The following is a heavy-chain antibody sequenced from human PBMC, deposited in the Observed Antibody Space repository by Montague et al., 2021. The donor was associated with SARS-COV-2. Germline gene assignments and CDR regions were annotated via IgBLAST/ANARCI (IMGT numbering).Heavy chain of an antibody. Sequence: CAISGDSVSVNSATWGWIRQSPSKGLEWLGRTYYMSKWYNDYAVSVKSRITINPDTSKNQISLQLNSVTPEDTAVYYCARTSASSGYWGQGTLVTVSS. CDR3: ARTSASSGY. V-gene: IGHV6-1*01. CDR2: TYYMSKWYN. J-gene: IGHJ4*02. D-gene: IGHD6-19*01. CDR1: GDSVSVNSAT.